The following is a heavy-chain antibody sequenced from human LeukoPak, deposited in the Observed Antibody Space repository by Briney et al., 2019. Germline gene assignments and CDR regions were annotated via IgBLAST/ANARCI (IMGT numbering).Heavy chain of an antibody. D-gene: IGHD3-22*01. V-gene: IGHV3-9*01. CDR1: GFTFDDYA. J-gene: IGHJ4*02. Sequence: PGGSLRLPCAASGFTFDDYAMHWVRQAPGKGLEWVSGISWNSGSIGYADSVKGRFTISRDNAKNSLYLQMNSLRAEDTALYYCAKDMSYDSSGGFDYWGQGTLVTVSS. CDR3: AKDMSYDSSGGFDY. CDR2: ISWNSGSI.